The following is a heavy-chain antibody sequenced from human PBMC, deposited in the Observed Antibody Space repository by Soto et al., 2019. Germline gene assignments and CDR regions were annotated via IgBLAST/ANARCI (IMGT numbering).Heavy chain of an antibody. D-gene: IGHD6-19*01. CDR3: ARLAVAGRGLYYYYGMDV. J-gene: IGHJ6*02. CDR1: GYSFTSYW. Sequence: RGESLKISCKGSGYSFTSYWISWVRQMPGKGLEWMGRIDPSDSYTNYSPSFQGHVTISADKSISTAYLQWSSLKASDTAMYYCARLAVAGRGLYYYYGMDVWGQGTTVTVSS. V-gene: IGHV5-10-1*01. CDR2: IDPSDSYT.